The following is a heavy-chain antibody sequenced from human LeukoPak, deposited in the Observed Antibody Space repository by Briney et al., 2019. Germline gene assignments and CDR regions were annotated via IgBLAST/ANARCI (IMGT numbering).Heavy chain of an antibody. D-gene: IGHD4-11*01. CDR1: GFTFSSYW. V-gene: IGHV3-74*01. CDR2: ISTDASST. CDR3: TGHHQAYSRTY. J-gene: IGHJ4*02. Sequence: GGSLRLSCAASGFTFSSYWMHWVRQAPGKGLVWVSRISTDASSTTYADSVKGRFTISRDNAKGTLYLQMSSLRAEDTAVYYCTGHHQAYSRTYWGQGTLVTVSS.